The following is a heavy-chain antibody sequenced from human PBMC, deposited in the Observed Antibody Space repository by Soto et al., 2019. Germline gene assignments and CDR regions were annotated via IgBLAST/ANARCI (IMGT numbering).Heavy chain of an antibody. CDR3: ARGRGYGISTSCYGYYYGMDV. CDR2: MNPNSGNT. V-gene: IGHV1-8*01. J-gene: IGHJ6*02. CDR1: GYTFTSYD. Sequence: QVQLVQSGAEVKKPGASVKVSCKASGYTFTSYDINWVRQATGQGLEWMGWMNPNSGNTGYAQKFQGRVTMTRNTSKSTAYMELSSLRSEDTAVYYCARGRGYGISTSCYGYYYGMDVWGQGTTVTVSS. D-gene: IGHD2-2*01.